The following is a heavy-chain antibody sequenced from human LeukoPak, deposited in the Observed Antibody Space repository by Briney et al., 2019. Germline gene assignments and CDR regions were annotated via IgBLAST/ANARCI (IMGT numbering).Heavy chain of an antibody. V-gene: IGHV3-74*01. Sequence: PGGSLRLSCAASGFTFSSYWMHWVRHAPGKGPVWVSRINSDGSSTSYADSVKGRFTISRDNAKNTLYLQMNSLRAEDTAVYYCARVDSGWLDYFDYWGQGTLVTVSS. CDR2: INSDGSST. J-gene: IGHJ4*02. D-gene: IGHD6-19*01. CDR1: GFTFSSYW. CDR3: ARVDSGWLDYFDY.